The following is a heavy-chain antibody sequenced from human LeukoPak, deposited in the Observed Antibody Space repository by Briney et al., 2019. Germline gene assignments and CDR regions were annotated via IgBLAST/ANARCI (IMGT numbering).Heavy chain of an antibody. V-gene: IGHV3-74*01. CDR3: VRGGPSGSGDY. CDR2: INKDGSTV. J-gene: IGHJ4*02. Sequence: GGSLRLSCAASGYTLSAYWMHWVRQAPGKGLVWVSRINKDGSTVTYTDSVKGRFTISRDNAQNTLSLEMKSLRVDDTAVYYCVRGGPSGSGDYWGQGTLVTVSA. CDR1: GYTLSAYW. D-gene: IGHD3-10*01.